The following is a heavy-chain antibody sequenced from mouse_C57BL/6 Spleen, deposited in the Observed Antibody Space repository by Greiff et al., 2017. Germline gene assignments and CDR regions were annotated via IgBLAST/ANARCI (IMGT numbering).Heavy chain of an antibody. CDR3: ARSEDGRFYYYAMDY. CDR1: GYTFTSYW. CDR2: INPSNGGT. V-gene: IGHV1-53*01. Sequence: VKLQQSGTELVKPGASVKLSCKASGYTFTSYWMHWVKQRPGQGLEWIGNINPSNGGTNYNEKFKSKATLTVDKSSSTAYMQLSSLTSEDSAVYYCARSEDGRFYYYAMDYWGQGTSVTVSS. J-gene: IGHJ4*01. D-gene: IGHD2-3*01.